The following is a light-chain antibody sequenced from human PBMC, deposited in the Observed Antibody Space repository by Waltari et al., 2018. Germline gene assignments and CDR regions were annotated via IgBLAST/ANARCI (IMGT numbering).Light chain of an antibody. CDR2: DAS. CDR3: QQYHSVPLT. Sequence: IHMTPSPSSLSAPLGDRVTITCQASQDIKQSLNWFHQKPGTAPEVLIFDASNSQTGAPSRFSGSGSGTDFTFTISSLQPGDMGTYYCQQYHSVPLTFGGGTTVEIK. J-gene: IGKJ4*01. CDR1: QDIKQS. V-gene: IGKV1-33*01.